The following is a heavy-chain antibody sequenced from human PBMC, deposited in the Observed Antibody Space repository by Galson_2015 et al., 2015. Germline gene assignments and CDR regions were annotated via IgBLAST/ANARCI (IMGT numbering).Heavy chain of an antibody. CDR2: IDPSDSYT. V-gene: IGHV5-10-1*01. CDR3: ARHQLWFGESAPRAFDI. J-gene: IGHJ3*02. Sequence: QSGAEVKKPGESLRISCKGSGYSFPSYWISWVRQMPGKGLEWMGRIDPSDSYTNYSPSFQGHVTISADKSISAAYLQWSSLKASDTAMYYCARHQLWFGESAPRAFDIWGQGTMVTVSS. D-gene: IGHD3-10*01. CDR1: GYSFPSYW.